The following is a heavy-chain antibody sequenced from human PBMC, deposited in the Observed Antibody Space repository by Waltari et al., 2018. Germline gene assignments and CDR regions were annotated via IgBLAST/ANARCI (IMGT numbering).Heavy chain of an antibody. CDR3: ARVPYSSSSVNWFDP. Sequence: QVQLQQWGAGLLKPSETLSLTCAVYGGSFSGYYWSWIRQPPGKGLEWIGEINHRGTTNYNPSLKSRFTISVDTSKNQFSLKLSSVTAADTAVYYCARVPYSSSSVNWFDPWGQGTLVTVSS. CDR2: INHRGTT. J-gene: IGHJ5*02. D-gene: IGHD6-6*01. V-gene: IGHV4-34*01. CDR1: GGSFSGYY.